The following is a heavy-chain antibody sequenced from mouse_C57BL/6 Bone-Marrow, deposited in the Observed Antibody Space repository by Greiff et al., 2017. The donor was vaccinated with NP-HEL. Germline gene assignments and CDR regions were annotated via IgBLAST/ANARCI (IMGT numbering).Heavy chain of an antibody. J-gene: IGHJ2*01. D-gene: IGHD1-1*01. V-gene: IGHV1-81*01. Sequence: QVQLKESGAELARPGASVKLSCKASGYTFTSSGISWVKQRTGQGLEWIGEIYPRSGNTYYNEKFKGKATLTADKSSSTAYMELRSLTSEDSAVYFCARYDHYYVSSYGYWGQGTTLTVSS. CDR1: GYTFTSSG. CDR2: IYPRSGNT. CDR3: ARYDHYYVSSYGY.